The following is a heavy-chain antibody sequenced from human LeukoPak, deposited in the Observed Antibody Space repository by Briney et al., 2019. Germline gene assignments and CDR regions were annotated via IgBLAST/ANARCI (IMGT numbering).Heavy chain of an antibody. D-gene: IGHD1-26*01. CDR1: GGSISSSNW. V-gene: IGHV4-4*02. CDR3: ARGRTGSYYAADY. J-gene: IGHJ4*02. CDR2: IYHSGST. Sequence: SETLSLTCAVSGGSISSSNWWSWVRQPPGKGLEWIGEIYHSGSTNYNPSLKSRVTISVDKSKNQFSLKLSSVTAADTAVYYCARGRTGSYYAADYWGQGTLVTVSS.